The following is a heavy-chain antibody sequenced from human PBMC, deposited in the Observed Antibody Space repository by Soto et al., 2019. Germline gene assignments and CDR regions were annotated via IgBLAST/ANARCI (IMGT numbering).Heavy chain of an antibody. D-gene: IGHD4-17*01. J-gene: IGHJ6*03. CDR3: ARDVGVGDYGGNYYYYYMDV. Sequence: GESLKISCAASGFTFSSYWMSWVRQAPGKGLEWVANIKQDGSEKYYVDSVKGRFTISRDNAKNSLYLQMNSLIAEDTAVYYCARDVGVGDYGGNYYYYYMDVWGKGTTVTVSS. V-gene: IGHV3-7*03. CDR1: GFTFSSYW. CDR2: IKQDGSEK.